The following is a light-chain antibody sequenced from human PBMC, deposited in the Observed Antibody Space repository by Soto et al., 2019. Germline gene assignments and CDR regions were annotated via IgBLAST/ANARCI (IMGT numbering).Light chain of an antibody. V-gene: IGKV3-11*01. CDR3: QQRSDWPRLT. CDR2: DIS. CDR1: QSVNNN. J-gene: IGKJ4*01. Sequence: EIVLTQSPATLSLSPGERATLSCRASQSVNNNFAGYQQKPGQAPRLLIYDISSRVTGIPARFSGSGSGTDFTLTISSLEPEDFAVYYCQQRSDWPRLTFGGGTKVEI.